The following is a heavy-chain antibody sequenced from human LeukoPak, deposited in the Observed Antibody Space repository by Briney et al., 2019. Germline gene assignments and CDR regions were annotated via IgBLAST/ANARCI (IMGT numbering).Heavy chain of an antibody. V-gene: IGHV3-23*01. CDR2: ISGSGDNT. CDR3: TKDFVVVPGNVNYFDY. J-gene: IGHJ4*02. D-gene: IGHD2-21*02. CDR1: GFTFSNYA. Sequence: GGSLRLSCAASGFTFSNYAMSWVRQAPGKGLEWVSAISGSGDNTYYADSVKGRFTVSRDNSKNTLYVQMKSLRAEDTAVYYCTKDFVVVPGNVNYFDYWGQGTLVTVSS.